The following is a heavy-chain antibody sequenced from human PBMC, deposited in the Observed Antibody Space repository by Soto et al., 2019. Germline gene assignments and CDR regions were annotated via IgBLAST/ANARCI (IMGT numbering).Heavy chain of an antibody. CDR1: GYTFTSYA. CDR2: ISAYNGNT. Sequence: GASVKVSCTASGYTFTSYAMHWVRQAPGQGLEWMGWISAYNGNTNYAQKLQGRVTMTTDTSTSTAYMELSSLRSEDTAVYYCARELACGGDCYAVFDYWGQGTLVTVSS. V-gene: IGHV1-18*01. CDR3: ARELACGGDCYAVFDY. D-gene: IGHD2-21*02. J-gene: IGHJ4*02.